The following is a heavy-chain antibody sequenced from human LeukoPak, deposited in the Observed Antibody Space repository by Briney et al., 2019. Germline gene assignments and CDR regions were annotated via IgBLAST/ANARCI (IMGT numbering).Heavy chain of an antibody. CDR1: GYTFTGYY. J-gene: IGHJ5*02. V-gene: IGHV1-2*02. Sequence: GASVKVSCKASGYTFTGYYMHWVRQAPGQGLEWMGWINPNSGGTNYAQKFQGRVTMTRDTSISTAYMELSRLRSDDTAVYYCARDITMVRGVIITYGWFDPWGQGTLVTVSS. CDR2: INPNSGGT. CDR3: ARDITMVRGVIITYGWFDP. D-gene: IGHD3-10*01.